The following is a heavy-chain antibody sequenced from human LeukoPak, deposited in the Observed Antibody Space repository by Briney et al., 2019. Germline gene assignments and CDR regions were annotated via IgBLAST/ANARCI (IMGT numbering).Heavy chain of an antibody. D-gene: IGHD2-15*01. CDR2: ISGGSSIM. Sequence: GGSLRLSYAASGSTFSSYSMNWVRQAPGKGLEWVSYISGGSSIMSYADSVKGRFTISRDNAKNSLFLQMNSLRVEDTAVYYCARDRVGFCSGGSCYSDNWGQGTLVTVSS. CDR1: GSTFSSYS. J-gene: IGHJ4*02. V-gene: IGHV3-48*04. CDR3: ARDRVGFCSGGSCYSDN.